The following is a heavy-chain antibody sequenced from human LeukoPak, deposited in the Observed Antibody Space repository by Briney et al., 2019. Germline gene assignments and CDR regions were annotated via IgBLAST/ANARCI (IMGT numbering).Heavy chain of an antibody. CDR2: IYYSGST. CDR3: ARGSKLWFGELSAWFDP. Sequence: PSETLSLTCTVSGGSISSYYWSWIRQPPGKGLEWIGYIYYSGSTNYNPSLKSRVTISVDTSKNQFSLKLSSVTAADTAVYYCARGSKLWFGELSAWFDPWGQGTLVTVSS. J-gene: IGHJ5*02. V-gene: IGHV4-59*01. D-gene: IGHD3-10*01. CDR1: GGSISSYY.